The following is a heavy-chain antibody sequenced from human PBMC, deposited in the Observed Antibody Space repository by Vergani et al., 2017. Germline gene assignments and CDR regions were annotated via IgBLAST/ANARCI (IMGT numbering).Heavy chain of an antibody. CDR2: IFPTDSDT. CDR1: GYRFTSYW. V-gene: IGHV5-51*01. J-gene: IGHJ6*02. CDR3: ARTGNPYYYYGIDV. Sequence: EVNLVQSGVEVKKPGESLKISCKGSGYRFTSYWIAWVRQMPGKGLEWMGIIFPTDSDTKYSPSFQGQVTMSVDQSISTAYLQWDSLKASDTAMYFCARTGNPYYYYGIDVWGQGTTVTVSS.